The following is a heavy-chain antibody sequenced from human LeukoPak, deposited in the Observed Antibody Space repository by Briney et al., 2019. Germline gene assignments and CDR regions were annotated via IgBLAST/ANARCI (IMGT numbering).Heavy chain of an antibody. V-gene: IGHV3-23*01. J-gene: IGHJ4*02. CDR2: ISGSGGST. CDR1: GFTFSSYA. Sequence: GGSLRLSCAASGFTFSSYAMSWVRQAPGKGLEWVSAISGSGGSTYYADSVKGRFTISRDNSKNALYLQMNSLRAEDTAVYYCAKTIIAARPFKAFDYWGQGTLVTVSS. CDR3: AKTIIAARPFKAFDY. D-gene: IGHD6-6*01.